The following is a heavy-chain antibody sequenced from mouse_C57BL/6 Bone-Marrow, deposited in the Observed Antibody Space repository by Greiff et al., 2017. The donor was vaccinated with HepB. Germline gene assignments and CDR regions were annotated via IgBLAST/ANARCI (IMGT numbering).Heavy chain of an antibody. CDR1: GFSLTSYG. CDR2: IWRGGST. Sequence: VKLQESGPGLVQPSQSLSITCTVSGFSLTSYGVHWVRQSPGKGLEWLGVIWRGGSTDYNAAFMSRLSITKDNSKSQVFFKMNSLQADDTAIYYCAKAGVYGYDAWFAYWGQGTLVTVSA. CDR3: AKAGVYGYDAWFAY. V-gene: IGHV2-5*01. J-gene: IGHJ3*01. D-gene: IGHD2-2*01.